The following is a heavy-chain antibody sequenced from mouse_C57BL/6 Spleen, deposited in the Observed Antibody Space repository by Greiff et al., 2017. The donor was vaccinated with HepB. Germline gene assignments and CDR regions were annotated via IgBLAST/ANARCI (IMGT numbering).Heavy chain of an antibody. V-gene: IGHV1-63*01. CDR3: ARGPYGSRGYAMDY. D-gene: IGHD1-1*01. J-gene: IGHJ4*01. CDR2: IYPGGGYT. CDR1: GYTFTNYW. Sequence: QVQLQQSGAELVRPGTSVKMSCKASGYTFTNYWIGWAKQRPGHGLEWIGDIYPGGGYTNYNEKFKGKATLTADKSSSTAYMQFSSLTSEDSAIYYCARGPYGSRGYAMDYWGQGTSVTVSS.